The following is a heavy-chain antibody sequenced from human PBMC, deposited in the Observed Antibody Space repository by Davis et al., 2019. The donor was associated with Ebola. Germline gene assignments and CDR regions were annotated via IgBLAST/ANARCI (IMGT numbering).Heavy chain of an antibody. V-gene: IGHV4-31*03. J-gene: IGHJ4*02. CDR3: ASAGYSYGFDY. D-gene: IGHD5-18*01. Sequence: MPSETLSLTYSVSGGSISSGGYYWSWIRQHPGKGLEWIGYIYYSGSTYYNPSLKSRVTISVDRSKNQFSLKLSSVTAADTAVYYCASAGYSYGFDYWGQGTLVTVSS. CDR1: GGSISSGGYY. CDR2: IYYSGST.